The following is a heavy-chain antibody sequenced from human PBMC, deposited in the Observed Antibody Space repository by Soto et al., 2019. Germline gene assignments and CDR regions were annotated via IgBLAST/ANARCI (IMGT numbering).Heavy chain of an antibody. V-gene: IGHV1-69*02. J-gene: IGHJ4*02. CDR1: RGTFTYNT. CDR3: ATNYGSGSTHFDS. CDR2: VIPMVEMS. D-gene: IGHD3-10*01. Sequence: QVQLVQSGAEVKKPGSSVTVSCTASRGTFTYNTISWVRQAPGQGLEWLGRVIPMVEMSSYARKFQGRVTITADKSTSTVYMVLNNLRSEDTAVYYCATNYGSGSTHFDSWGQGTLVTVSS.